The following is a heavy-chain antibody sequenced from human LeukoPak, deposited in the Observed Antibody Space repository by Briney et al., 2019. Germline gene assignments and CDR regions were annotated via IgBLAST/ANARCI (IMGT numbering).Heavy chain of an antibody. Sequence: ASVKVSCKASGYTFTSYYMHWVRQAPGQGLEWMGIINPGGGSTSYAQKFQGRVTMTRDMSTSTVYMELSSLRSEDTAVYYCARENDILTGYYYWGQGTLVTVSS. V-gene: IGHV1-46*01. CDR2: INPGGGST. CDR1: GYTFTSYY. D-gene: IGHD3-9*01. J-gene: IGHJ4*02. CDR3: ARENDILTGYYY.